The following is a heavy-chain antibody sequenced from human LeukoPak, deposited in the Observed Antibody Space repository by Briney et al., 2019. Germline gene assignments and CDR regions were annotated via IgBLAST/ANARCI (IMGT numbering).Heavy chain of an antibody. CDR2: ISSSGRLM. J-gene: IGHJ6*02. CDR3: ARDTNNGLDV. CDR1: GFTVSEYY. Sequence: SGGSLRLSCAASGFTVSEYYINWIRQAPGKGLEWVSHISSSGRLMQYADSVRGRFTITRDNAQNFMSLQMNNLKPEDTAVYYCARDTNNGLDVWGRGTTVTVS. D-gene: IGHD1-14*01. V-gene: IGHV3-11*01.